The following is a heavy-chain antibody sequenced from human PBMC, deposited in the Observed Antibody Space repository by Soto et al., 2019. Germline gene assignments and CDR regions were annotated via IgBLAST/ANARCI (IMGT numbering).Heavy chain of an antibody. D-gene: IGHD2-2*01. CDR2: ISSSSSYI. CDR3: ARDSIVVVPAAPNYVMDV. J-gene: IGHJ6*02. V-gene: IGHV3-21*01. CDR1: GFTFSSYS. Sequence: EVQLVESGGGLVKPGGSLRLSCAASGFTFSSYSMNWVRQAPGKGLEWVSSISSSSSYIYYADSVKGRFTISRDNAKNSLYLQMNSLRAEDTAVYYCARDSIVVVPAAPNYVMDVWGQGTTVTVSS.